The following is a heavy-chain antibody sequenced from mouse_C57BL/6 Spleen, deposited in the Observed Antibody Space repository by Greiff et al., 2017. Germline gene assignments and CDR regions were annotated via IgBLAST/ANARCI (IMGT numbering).Heavy chain of an antibody. Sequence: DVQLQQSGPELVKPGASVKISCKASGYSFTGYYMNWVKQSPEKSLEWIGEINPSTGGTTYNQKFKAKATLTVDKSSSTAYMQLKSLTSEDSAVYYCARSLRGFAGPWYFDVWGTGTTVTVAS. CDR1: GYSFTGYY. J-gene: IGHJ1*03. CDR3: ARSLRGFAGPWYFDV. CDR2: INPSTGGT. V-gene: IGHV1-42*01.